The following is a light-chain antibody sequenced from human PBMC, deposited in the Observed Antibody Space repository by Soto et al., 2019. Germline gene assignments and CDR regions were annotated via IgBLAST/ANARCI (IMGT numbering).Light chain of an antibody. CDR3: QQYDSSSPT. CDR2: DAS. CDR1: QNISVW. Sequence: DIQMTQSPSTLSASVGDGVTITCRASQNISVWLAWYQQRPGKAPKFLIYDASSLETGVPSRFSGSGSGTEFTLTIRSLQTDDFVTYYCQQYDSSSPTFGQGTKLEIK. V-gene: IGKV1-5*01. J-gene: IGKJ2*01.